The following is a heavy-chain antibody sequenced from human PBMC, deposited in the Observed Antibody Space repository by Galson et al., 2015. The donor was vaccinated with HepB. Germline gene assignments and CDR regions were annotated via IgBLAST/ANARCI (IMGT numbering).Heavy chain of an antibody. CDR1: DYTLSRYA. V-gene: IGHV7-4-1*02. D-gene: IGHD4-17*01. Sequence: SVKVSCKASDYTLSRYAMNWVRQVPGQGLEWMGWINTNTGKPTYVQDFTGRLVFSLDSSVSTAYLQISSLKAEDTAIYYCARRVTTSWFFDLWGRGTLVTVPS. J-gene: IGHJ2*01. CDR2: INTNTGKP. CDR3: ARRVTTSWFFDL.